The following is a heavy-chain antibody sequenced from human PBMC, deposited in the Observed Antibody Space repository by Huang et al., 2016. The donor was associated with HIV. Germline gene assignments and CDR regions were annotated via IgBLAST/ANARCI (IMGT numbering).Heavy chain of an antibody. V-gene: IGHV3-21*02. CDR2: ISSTRDDI. Sequence: VQLVESGGGLVKPGGSLRLSCEASGFTFGTYTMNWVRQAPGKRLEWVSSISSTRDDINDADSVKGRFVISRDNARNLLYLQMNSLRAEDTATYYCARSRYYDISNYPEFWGRGVQVIVSS. CDR1: GFTFGTYT. CDR3: ARSRYYDISNYPEF. D-gene: IGHD3-16*01. J-gene: IGHJ4*02.